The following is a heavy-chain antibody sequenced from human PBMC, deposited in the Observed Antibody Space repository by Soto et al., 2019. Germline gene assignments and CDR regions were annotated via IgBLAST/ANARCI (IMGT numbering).Heavy chain of an antibody. J-gene: IGHJ4*02. Sequence: RRLSCAASGFTFSSYWMHWVRQAPGKGLVWVSRSSSDGRYTTYADSVKGRFTISRDNAKNTLYLQMNSLRPEDTAVYYCARVGGNSGLDYWGQGTLVTVSS. CDR2: SSSDGRYT. D-gene: IGHD2-15*01. V-gene: IGHV3-74*01. CDR3: ARVGGNSGLDY. CDR1: GFTFSSYW.